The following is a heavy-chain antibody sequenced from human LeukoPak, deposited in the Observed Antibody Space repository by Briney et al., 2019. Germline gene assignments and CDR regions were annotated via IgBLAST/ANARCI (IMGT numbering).Heavy chain of an antibody. CDR2: ISGSGGST. J-gene: IGHJ4*02. CDR1: GFTFNNYA. CDR3: AKDPLSYYDSSGYRYFDY. Sequence: GGSLRLSCAASGFTFNNYAMNWVRQAPGKGLEWVSGISGSGGSTYYADSVKGRFTISRDNPKNTLYLQMNRLSAEDTAVYFCAKDPLSYYDSSGYRYFDYWGQGTLVTVSS. V-gene: IGHV3-23*01. D-gene: IGHD3-22*01.